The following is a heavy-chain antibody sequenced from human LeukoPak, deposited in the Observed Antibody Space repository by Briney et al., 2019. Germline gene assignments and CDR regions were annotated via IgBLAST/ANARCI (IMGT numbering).Heavy chain of an antibody. V-gene: IGHV3-21*01. CDR1: GFTFDDYA. J-gene: IGHJ4*02. Sequence: GGSLRLSCAASGFTFDDYAMHWVRQAPGKGLEWVSYISGSSTYIYYAESVKGRFTISRDNAKNTLYLHMNSLRAEDTAVYYCAREPGDCGGDCYPFDYWGQGTLVTVSS. D-gene: IGHD2-21*02. CDR3: AREPGDCGGDCYPFDY. CDR2: ISGSSTYI.